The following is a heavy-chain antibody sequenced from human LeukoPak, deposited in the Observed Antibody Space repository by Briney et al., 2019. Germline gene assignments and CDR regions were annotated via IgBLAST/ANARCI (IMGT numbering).Heavy chain of an antibody. Sequence: KPSETLSLTCSVSGDSISYFYWSWIRQAAGKGLEWIGRVSSSGSTDYNASLKSRVTMSVDTSKNQFSLKLSSVTAADTAVYYCARVRRYYDILTGYYSPRGRNYYYYYMDVWGKGTTVTVSS. CDR1: GDSISYFY. CDR2: VSSSGST. D-gene: IGHD3-9*01. V-gene: IGHV4-4*07. CDR3: ARVRRYYDILTGYYSPRGRNYYYYYMDV. J-gene: IGHJ6*03.